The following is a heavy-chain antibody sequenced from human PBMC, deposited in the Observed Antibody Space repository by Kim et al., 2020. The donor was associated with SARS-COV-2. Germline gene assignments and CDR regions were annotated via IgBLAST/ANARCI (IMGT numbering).Heavy chain of an antibody. V-gene: IGHV1-69*01. Sequence: GSFSSNAIAWVRQAPGQGLEWMGGIITMSGRANYAQKFQGRVTITADEATSTAYMELSSLRSEDTAVYYCASSYDSSGYYPNFDLWGQGTLAT. CDR2: IITMSGRA. CDR1: GSFSSNA. D-gene: IGHD3-22*01. J-gene: IGHJ4*02. CDR3: ASSYDSSGYYPNFDL.